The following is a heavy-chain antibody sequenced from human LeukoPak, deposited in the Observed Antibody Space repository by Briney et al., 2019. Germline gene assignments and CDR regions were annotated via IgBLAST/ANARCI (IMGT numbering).Heavy chain of an antibody. J-gene: IGHJ4*02. D-gene: IGHD5-24*01. CDR3: ARDLGDGYLANDY. Sequence: SETLSLTCTVSGGSISSGAYYWSWIRQHPGKGLEWIGYFYYSGSTYYNPSPKSRVTISVDTSKNQFSLELSSVTAADTAVYYCARDLGDGYLANDYWGQGTLVTVSS. CDR1: GGSISSGAYY. CDR2: FYYSGST. V-gene: IGHV4-31*03.